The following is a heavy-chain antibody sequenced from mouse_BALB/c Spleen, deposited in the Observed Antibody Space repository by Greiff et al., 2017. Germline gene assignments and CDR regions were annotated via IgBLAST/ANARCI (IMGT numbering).Heavy chain of an antibody. CDR2: ICSGGSYT. Sequence: VPWVESGGDLVKPGGFLKLFCAAFGFTFRSYGLSWGRPTPEKRPGWVATICSGGSYTYYPDSVEGGFTISRDDARNTLELQRSSLKSEDAAMYCCAGGDYDGAWFAYWGQGTLVTVSA. D-gene: IGHD2-4*01. V-gene: IGHV5-6*01. CDR3: AGGDYDGAWFAY. J-gene: IGHJ3*01. CDR1: GFTFRSYG.